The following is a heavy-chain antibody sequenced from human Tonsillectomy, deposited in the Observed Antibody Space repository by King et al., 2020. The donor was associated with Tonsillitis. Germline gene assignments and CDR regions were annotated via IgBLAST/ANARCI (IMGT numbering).Heavy chain of an antibody. CDR1: GFTFSTDT. V-gene: IGHV3-21*01. Sequence: VQLVESGGGLVKPGGSLRLSCAASGFTFSTDTMNWVRQAPGKGLEWVSSISSSSSYIYYADSVKGRFTISRDNAKNSPYLQMDSLRAEDTAVFYCARALAFCSGGSCYYGLDVWGQGTTVTVSS. CDR3: ARALAFCSGGSCYYGLDV. D-gene: IGHD2-15*01. CDR2: ISSSSSYI. J-gene: IGHJ6*02.